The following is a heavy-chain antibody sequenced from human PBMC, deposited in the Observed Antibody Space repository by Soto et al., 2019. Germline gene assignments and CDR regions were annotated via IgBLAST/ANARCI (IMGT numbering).Heavy chain of an antibody. CDR2: ISYDGSNK. CDR3: ARDPRVLEWTHYYYGMEV. D-gene: IGHD3-3*01. CDR1: GFTFSSYA. V-gene: IGHV3-30-3*01. Sequence: GGSLRLSCAASGFTFSSYAMHWVRQAPGKGLEWVAVISYDGSNKYYADSVKGRFTISRDNSKNTLYLQMNSLRAEDTAVYYCARDPRVLEWTHYYYGMEVWGQGTTVTVSS. J-gene: IGHJ6*02.